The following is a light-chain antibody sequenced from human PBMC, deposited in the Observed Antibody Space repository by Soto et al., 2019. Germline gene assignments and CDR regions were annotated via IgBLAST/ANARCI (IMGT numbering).Light chain of an antibody. V-gene: IGKV3-20*01. CDR3: QQFSSYPLT. J-gene: IGKJ4*01. CDR1: QTVRNNY. CDR2: DAS. Sequence: EIVMTQSPATLSVSPGERATPSCRASQTVRNNYLAWYQQKPGQAPRLLIYDASSRATGIPDRFSGGGSGTGFTLTISRLEPEDFAVYYCQQFSSYPLTFGGGTKVDIK.